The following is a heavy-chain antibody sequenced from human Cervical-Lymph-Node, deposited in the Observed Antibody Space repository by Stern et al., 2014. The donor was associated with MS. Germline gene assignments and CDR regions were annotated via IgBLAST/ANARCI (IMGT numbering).Heavy chain of an antibody. V-gene: IGHV3-53*01. D-gene: IGHD1-1*01. CDR2: ITNVGSP. Sequence: VQLGQSGGGVIQPGGSLRLSCTASGFTVRRDYMTWVRQAPGKGLEWVSLITNVGSPFYTDSVKCRFTISRDDSKNTVYLHMTSLRAEDTAMYYCARDTSSPERSDWWGQGTLVTVSS. J-gene: IGHJ4*02. CDR1: GFTVRRDY. CDR3: ARDTSSPERSDW.